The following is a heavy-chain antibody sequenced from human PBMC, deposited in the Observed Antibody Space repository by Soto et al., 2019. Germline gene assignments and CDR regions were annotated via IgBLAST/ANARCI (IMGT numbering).Heavy chain of an antibody. CDR3: ARSGYSYYYFDY. Sequence: QVQLQESGPGLVKPSQTLSLTCTVSGGSISSGGYYWSWIRQQPGKGLEWIGYIYYSGSTYYKPSLKSRVTISVDTSKNQFSLNLSSVTAADTAVYYCARSGYSYYYFDYWGQGTLVTVSS. J-gene: IGHJ4*02. V-gene: IGHV4-31*03. CDR1: GGSISSGGYY. D-gene: IGHD6-13*01. CDR2: IYYSGST.